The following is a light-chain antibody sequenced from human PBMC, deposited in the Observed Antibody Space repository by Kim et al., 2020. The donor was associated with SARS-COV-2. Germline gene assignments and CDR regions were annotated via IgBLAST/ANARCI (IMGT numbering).Light chain of an antibody. J-gene: IGKJ2*01. CDR2: GAS. CDR3: QQGYST. Sequence: DIQRTQSPSSLSASVGDRVTITCRASQSISTYLNWYQQKPGKAPKLLIYGASNLPSGVPSRFSGSGSGTDFTLTISTLQPEDFGTYYSQQGYSTFGQGTRLEIK. V-gene: IGKV1-39*01. CDR1: QSISTY.